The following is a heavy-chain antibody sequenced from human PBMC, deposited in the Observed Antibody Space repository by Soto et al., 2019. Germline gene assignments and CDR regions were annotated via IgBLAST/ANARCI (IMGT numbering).Heavy chain of an antibody. J-gene: IGHJ6*02. V-gene: IGHV1-46*01. Sequence: ASVKVSCKASGYTFTSYYMHWVRQAPGQALEWMGIINPSGGSTSYAQKFQGRVTMTRDTSTSTVYMELSSLRSEDTAVYYCAREGIAARDYYYYGMDVWGQGTTVTVSS. CDR1: GYTFTSYY. CDR2: INPSGGST. D-gene: IGHD6-13*01. CDR3: AREGIAARDYYYYGMDV.